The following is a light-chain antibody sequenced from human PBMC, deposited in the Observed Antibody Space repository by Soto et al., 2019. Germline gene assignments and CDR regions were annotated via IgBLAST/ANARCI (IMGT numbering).Light chain of an antibody. CDR1: SRDVGGYNY. J-gene: IGLJ1*01. CDR2: DVC. CDR3: SSYPSISTLGV. V-gene: IGLV2-14*01. Sequence: QSALTQPASVSGSPGQSITISCTGTSRDVGGYNYVSWYQQHPGKDPKLIIYDVCNRPSGVSKRFSGSKPGNTASRTISGLPAEDEADYYCSSYPSISTLGVFGTRTKLTVL.